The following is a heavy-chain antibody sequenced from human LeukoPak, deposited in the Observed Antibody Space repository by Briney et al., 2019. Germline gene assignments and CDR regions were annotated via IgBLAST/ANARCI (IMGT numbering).Heavy chain of an antibody. D-gene: IGHD1-26*01. CDR2: INPNSGGT. CDR3: ARDLGSSGSYFPFDY. V-gene: IGHV1-2*02. Sequence: ASVNVSCKASGYTFTNYYIHWVRQAPGQGLEWMGWINPNSGGTNYAQKFQGRVTMTRDTSISTAYMELSRLRSDDTAVYYCARDLGSSGSYFPFDYWGQGTLVTVSS. J-gene: IGHJ4*02. CDR1: GYTFTNYY.